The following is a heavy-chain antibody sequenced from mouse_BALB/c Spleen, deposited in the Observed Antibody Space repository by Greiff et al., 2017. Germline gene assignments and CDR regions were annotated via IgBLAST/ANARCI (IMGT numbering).Heavy chain of an antibody. CDR1: GFNIKDTY. CDR2: IDPANGNT. Sequence: EVKLVESGAELVKPGASVKLSCTASGFNIKDTYMHWVKQRPEQGLEWIGRIDPANGNTKYDPKFQGKATITADTSSNTAYLQLSSLTSEDTAVYYCARFITTFYAMDYWGQGTSVTVSS. CDR3: ARFITTFYAMDY. V-gene: IGHV14-3*02. D-gene: IGHD1-2*01. J-gene: IGHJ4*01.